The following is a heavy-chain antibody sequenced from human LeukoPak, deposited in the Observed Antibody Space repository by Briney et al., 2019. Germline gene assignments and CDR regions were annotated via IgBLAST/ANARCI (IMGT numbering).Heavy chain of an antibody. CDR2: ISSSGSTI. CDR3: ALPHYYDSEGASDMDV. CDR1: GFTFSSYE. J-gene: IGHJ6*03. Sequence: PGGSLRLSCAASGFTFSSYEMNWVRQAPGKGLEWVSYISSSGSTIYYADSVKGRFTISRDNAKNSLYLQMNSLRAEDTAVYYCALPHYYDSEGASDMDVWGKGTTVTISS. D-gene: IGHD3-10*01. V-gene: IGHV3-48*03.